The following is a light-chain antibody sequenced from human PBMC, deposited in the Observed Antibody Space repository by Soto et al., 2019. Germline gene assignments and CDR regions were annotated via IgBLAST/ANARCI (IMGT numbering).Light chain of an antibody. CDR3: QSYDNILSGPL. CDR1: GSNVGASYD. V-gene: IGLV1-40*01. J-gene: IGLJ3*02. CDR2: KNN. Sequence: QSVLTQPPSGSGAPGQTITMSCTGSGSNVGASYDVHWYQVLPGAGPRLLIYKNNNRPSGVPDRFSGSKSGTSASLAITGLRAEDEADYYCQSYDNILSGPLFGGGTKLTVL.